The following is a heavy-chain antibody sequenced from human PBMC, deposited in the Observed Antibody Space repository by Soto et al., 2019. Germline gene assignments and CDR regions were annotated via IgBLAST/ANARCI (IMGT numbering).Heavy chain of an antibody. Sequence: QVQLVQSGAEVKKPGSSVKVSCKASGGTFSSYALSWVRQAPGHGLEWMGGIIPRFGTANYAQKLQGRVTITADESTSTGYMELSSLRSEDTAVYYCARNRGSLVPAATGGYFYYGLDVWGQGTTVIVSS. V-gene: IGHV1-69*01. CDR2: IIPRFGTA. J-gene: IGHJ6*02. D-gene: IGHD2-2*01. CDR1: GGTFSSYA. CDR3: ARNRGSLVPAATGGYFYYGLDV.